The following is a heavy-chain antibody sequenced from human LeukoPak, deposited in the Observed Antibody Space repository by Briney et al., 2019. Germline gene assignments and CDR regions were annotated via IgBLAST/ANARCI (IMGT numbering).Heavy chain of an antibody. V-gene: IGHV3-30*02. J-gene: IGHJ4*02. CDR1: GFTFSSYG. D-gene: IGHD5-12*01. CDR2: IRYDGSNK. Sequence: PGGSLRLSCAASGFTFSSYGMHCVRQAPGKGLEWVAFIRYDGSNKYYADSVKGRFTISRDNSKNTLYLQMNRLRAEDTAVYYCAKGRGYSCYGAVFDYWGQGTLVTVSS. CDR3: AKGRGYSCYGAVFDY.